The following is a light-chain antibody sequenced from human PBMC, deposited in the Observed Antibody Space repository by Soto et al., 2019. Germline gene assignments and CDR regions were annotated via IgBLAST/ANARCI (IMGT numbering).Light chain of an antibody. Sequence: QSALTQPASVSGSPGQSITIFCSGTSSDIGGYNYVSWYQHHPGKAPKLIIYEVSYRPSGVSNRFSGSKSGNKASLTISGLQAEDEADYWCSSYTTTKTLQLVFGGGTKLTVL. CDR3: SSYTTTKTLQLV. V-gene: IGLV2-14*01. J-gene: IGLJ2*01. CDR1: SSDIGGYNY. CDR2: EVS.